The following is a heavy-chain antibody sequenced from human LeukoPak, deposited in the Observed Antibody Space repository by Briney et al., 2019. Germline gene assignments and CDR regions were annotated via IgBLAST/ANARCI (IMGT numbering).Heavy chain of an antibody. CDR2: IYYSGST. Sequence: SETLSLTCTVSGGSISSSSYYWGWIRQPPGKGLEWIGSIYYSGSTYYNPSLKSRVTISVGTSKNQFSLKLSSVTAADTAVYYCASSPGLFDAFDIWGQGTMVTVSS. CDR3: ASSPGLFDAFDI. J-gene: IGHJ3*02. CDR1: GGSISSSSYY. D-gene: IGHD1-14*01. V-gene: IGHV4-39*01.